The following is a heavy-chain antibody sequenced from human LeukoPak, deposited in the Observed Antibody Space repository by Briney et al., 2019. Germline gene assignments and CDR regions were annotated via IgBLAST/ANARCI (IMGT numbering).Heavy chain of an antibody. Sequence: ETLSLTCAVYGGSFSGYYWSWVRQAPGKGLEWVGRIKSKTDGGTRDYAAPVKGRFTISRDDSKNTLYLQMNSLKIEDTAVYYCTAGLGSSDQDYWGQGTLVTVSS. CDR3: TAGLGSSDQDY. D-gene: IGHD3-22*01. CDR1: GGSFSGYY. V-gene: IGHV3-15*01. CDR2: IKSKTDGGTR. J-gene: IGHJ4*02.